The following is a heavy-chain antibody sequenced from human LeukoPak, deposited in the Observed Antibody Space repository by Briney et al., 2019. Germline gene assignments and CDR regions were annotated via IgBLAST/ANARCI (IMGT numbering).Heavy chain of an antibody. CDR2: IYHSGST. CDR1: GGSISSGGYS. Sequence: SETLSLTCAVSGGSISSGGYSWSWIRQPPGKGLEWIGYIYHSGSTYYNPSLKSRVTISVDTSKNQFSLKLSSVTAADTAVYYCAGIYDSSGRGGGLFDYWGQGTLVTVSS. J-gene: IGHJ4*02. CDR3: AGIYDSSGRGGGLFDY. V-gene: IGHV4-30-2*01. D-gene: IGHD3-22*01.